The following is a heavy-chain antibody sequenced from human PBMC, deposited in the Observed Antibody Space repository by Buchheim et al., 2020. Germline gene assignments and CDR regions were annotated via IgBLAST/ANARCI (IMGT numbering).Heavy chain of an antibody. D-gene: IGHD2/OR15-2a*01. Sequence: EELLVESGGGPVKTGGSLRLSCEGFHLRFSNYGMNWFRQAPGKGLEWVATISRSRRNIYYAESVKGRFTVSTDDAKNSLYLQMNSRRVEDSGVYYCARDRTNEYYYFYFYMDVWGKGTT. CDR1: HLRFSNYG. CDR3: ARDRTNEYYYFYFYMDV. J-gene: IGHJ6*03. V-gene: IGHV3-21*01. CDR2: ISRSRRNI.